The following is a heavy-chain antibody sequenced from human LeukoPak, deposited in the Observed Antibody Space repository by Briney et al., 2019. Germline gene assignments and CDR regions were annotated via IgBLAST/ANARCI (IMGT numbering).Heavy chain of an antibody. Sequence: SETLSLTCTVSGASINNNFWTWIRQPPGKGLEWIGYIYSSGSANYNPSLTSRVIISGDTSKNQISLNLTSVTAADTAVYFCARHRDYYDTWGHGTLVTVSS. CDR1: GASINNNF. V-gene: IGHV4-59*08. CDR2: IYSSGSA. CDR3: ARHRDYYDT. D-gene: IGHD3-22*01. J-gene: IGHJ4*01.